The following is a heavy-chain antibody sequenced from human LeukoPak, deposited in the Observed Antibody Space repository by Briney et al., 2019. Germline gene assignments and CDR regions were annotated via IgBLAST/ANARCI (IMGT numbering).Heavy chain of an antibody. Sequence: SVEVSCKASGGTFSSYAISWVRQAPGQGLEWMGGIIPIFGTANYAQKFQGRVTITTDESTNTAYMELSSLRSEDTAVYYCARERDYGGNPDFDYWGQGTLVTVSS. CDR3: ARERDYGGNPDFDY. CDR2: IIPIFGTA. CDR1: GGTFSSYA. J-gene: IGHJ4*02. D-gene: IGHD4-23*01. V-gene: IGHV1-69*05.